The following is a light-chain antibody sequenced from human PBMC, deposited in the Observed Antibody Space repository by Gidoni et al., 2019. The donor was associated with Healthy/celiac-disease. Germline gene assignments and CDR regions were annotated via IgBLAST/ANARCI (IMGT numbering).Light chain of an antibody. Sequence: EIVMTQSPATLSVSPGERATLSCRASQSVSSNFAWYQQKPGQAPRLLIYGAATRATGIPARFSGRGSGTEFTLTISSLQSEDFAVYYCQQYNNWPPRTFGQGTKVEIK. CDR1: QSVSSN. CDR2: GAA. V-gene: IGKV3-15*01. CDR3: QQYNNWPPRT. J-gene: IGKJ1*01.